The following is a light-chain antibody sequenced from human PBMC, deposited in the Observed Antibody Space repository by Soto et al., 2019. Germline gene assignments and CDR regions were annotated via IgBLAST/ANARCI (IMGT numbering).Light chain of an antibody. J-gene: IGKJ1*01. CDR2: KAS. CDR3: QQYNSYPWT. Sequence: DLQMTQSPSTLSASVGDRVTITCRASQSISSWLAWYQQKQGKAPKLLTYKASSLESGVPSRFSGSGSGTEFTLTISSLQPDDFATYYCQQYNSYPWTFGQGTKVEIK. CDR1: QSISSW. V-gene: IGKV1-5*03.